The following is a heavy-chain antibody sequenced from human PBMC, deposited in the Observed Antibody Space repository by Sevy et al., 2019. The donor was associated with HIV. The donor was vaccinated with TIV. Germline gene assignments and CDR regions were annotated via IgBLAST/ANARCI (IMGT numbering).Heavy chain of an antibody. J-gene: IGHJ4*02. V-gene: IGHV3-21*01. D-gene: IGHD2-2*01. CDR1: GFTFSDYY. CDR2: ISSRGSYI. Sequence: GGSLRLSCAASGFTFSDYYMNWVRQAPGKGLEWVSSISSRGSYIHYADSVRGRFTISRDNAKNSLYLQMNSLRVDDTAVYFCARDGGCSSTSCLLYFDSWGQGALVTVSS. CDR3: ARDGGCSSTSCLLYFDS.